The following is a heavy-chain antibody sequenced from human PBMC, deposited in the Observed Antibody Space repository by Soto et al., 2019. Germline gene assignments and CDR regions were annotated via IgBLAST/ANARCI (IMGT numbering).Heavy chain of an antibody. CDR2: IFPLLAMV. D-gene: IGHD1-1*01. CDR1: GGDLTNSG. CDR3: EDEDGTGFKS. V-gene: IGHV1-69*04. J-gene: IGHJ4*02. Sequence: QVHLVQSGAEMKKPGSSVKVSCKVSGGDLTNSGISWVRQAPGQGLEWMGGIFPLLAMVDYSQKFQGRVTITAVECTNTAYMDVGSLKSDDTAVYYCEDEDGTGFKSWGQGTLVIGSS.